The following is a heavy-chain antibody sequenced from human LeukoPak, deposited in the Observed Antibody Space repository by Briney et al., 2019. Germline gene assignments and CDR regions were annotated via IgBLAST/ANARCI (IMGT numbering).Heavy chain of an antibody. CDR3: ARDLYGSWSYSPDAFDI. Sequence: GGSLRLSCAASGFTFSSYSMNWVRQSQGKGLGWVSSISSSSSYIYYADPVKGRFTISRDNGKNSLYLQMNSLRAEDTAVYYCARDLYGSWSYSPDAFDIWGQGTMVTVSS. D-gene: IGHD3-10*01. CDR1: GFTFSSYS. V-gene: IGHV3-21*01. J-gene: IGHJ3*02. CDR2: ISSSSSYI.